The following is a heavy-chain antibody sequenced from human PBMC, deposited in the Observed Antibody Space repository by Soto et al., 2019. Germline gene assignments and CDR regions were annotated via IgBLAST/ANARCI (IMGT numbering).Heavy chain of an antibody. Sequence: ESGGGVVQPGRSLRLSCAASGFTFSSYAMHWVRQAPGKGLEWVAVISYDGSNKYYADSVKGRFTISRDNSKNTLYLQMNSLRAEDTAVYYCARGVSGELLPGYWGQGTLVTVSS. CDR2: ISYDGSNK. CDR1: GFTFSSYA. V-gene: IGHV3-30-3*01. D-gene: IGHD1-26*01. J-gene: IGHJ4*02. CDR3: ARGVSGELLPGY.